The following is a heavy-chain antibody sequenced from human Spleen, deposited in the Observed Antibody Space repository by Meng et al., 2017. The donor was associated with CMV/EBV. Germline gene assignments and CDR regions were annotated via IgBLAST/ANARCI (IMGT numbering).Heavy chain of an antibody. J-gene: IGHJ4*02. CDR1: TFSSYA. D-gene: IGHD3-9*01. V-gene: IGHV3-30*04. CDR2: ISYDGSNK. CDR3: ARVSSSRGILTGYYPPGDY. Sequence: TFSSYAMHWVRQAPGKGLEWVAVISYDGSNKYYADSVKGRFTISRDNSKNTLYLQMNSLRAEDTAVYYCARVSSSRGILTGYYPPGDYWGQGTLVTVSS.